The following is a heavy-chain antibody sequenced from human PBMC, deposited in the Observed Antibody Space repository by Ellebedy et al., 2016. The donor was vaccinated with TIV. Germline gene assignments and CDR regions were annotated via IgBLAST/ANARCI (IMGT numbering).Heavy chain of an antibody. V-gene: IGHV4-59*08. Sequence: MPSETLSLTCTVSGGSISSYYWSWIRHPPGKGLEWIGYIPYSGSTNYNPYLKSRVTISVDTSKNQFSLKLSSVTAADTAVYYCARPHGVAYDYWGQGTLVTVSS. CDR2: IPYSGST. D-gene: IGHD2-15*01. CDR3: ARPHGVAYDY. J-gene: IGHJ4*02. CDR1: GGSISSYY.